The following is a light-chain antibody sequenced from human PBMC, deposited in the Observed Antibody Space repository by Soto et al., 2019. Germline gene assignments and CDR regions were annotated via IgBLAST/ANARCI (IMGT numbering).Light chain of an antibody. CDR2: YIS. CDR1: QSASNF. V-gene: IGKV3D-15*01. Sequence: TQSPGSLSSSTGETVSLSCRASQSASNFLAWYQQKPGQAPKLLIYYISKRATGIPARFSGSGSGTEFTLTINGLQSEDSAIYYCQQYNDWPITFGEGTMLDIK. J-gene: IGKJ4*01. CDR3: QQYNDWPIT.